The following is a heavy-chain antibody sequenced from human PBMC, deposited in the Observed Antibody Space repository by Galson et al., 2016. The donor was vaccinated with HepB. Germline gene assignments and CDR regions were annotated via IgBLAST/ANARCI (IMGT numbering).Heavy chain of an antibody. J-gene: IGHJ5*01. CDR1: GGSFNDHY. CDR2: INYAGFT. V-gene: IGHV4-34*01. Sequence: SETLSLTCGVYGGSFNDHYWSWIRQPPGKGLEWIGEINYAGFTKYNPSLKSRVTISVDTSKNQFSLKFNSTSAADTAEYFCARVEVPATNWFDSWGQGTLVTVSS. CDR3: ARVEVPATNWFDS. D-gene: IGHD2-15*01.